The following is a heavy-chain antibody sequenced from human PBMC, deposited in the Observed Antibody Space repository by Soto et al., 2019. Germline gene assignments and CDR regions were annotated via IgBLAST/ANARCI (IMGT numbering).Heavy chain of an antibody. D-gene: IGHD3-3*01. CDR2: INHSGST. Sequence: TLSLTCAVYGGSFSGYYWSWIRQPPGKGLEWIGEINHSGSTNYNPSLKSRVTISVDTSKNQFSLKLSSVTAADTAVYYCARNGSYYDFWSGYYFGGGMDVWGQGTTVTVSS. CDR3: ARNGSYYDFWSGYYFGGGMDV. CDR1: GGSFSGYY. J-gene: IGHJ6*02. V-gene: IGHV4-34*01.